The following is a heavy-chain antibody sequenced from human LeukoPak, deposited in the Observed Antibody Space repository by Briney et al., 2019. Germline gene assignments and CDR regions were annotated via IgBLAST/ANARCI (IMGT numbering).Heavy chain of an antibody. V-gene: IGHV4-59*11. CDR1: GGSISSHY. Sequence: SETLSLTCTVSGGSISSHYWSWIRQPPGKGLECIGYLYYSGSTAYNPSLKGRVTISVDTSKNQFSLKLSSVTAADTALYYCAREAEGYYDRQFDSWGQGTLVTVSS. J-gene: IGHJ4*02. CDR3: AREAEGYYDRQFDS. CDR2: LYYSGST. D-gene: IGHD3-22*01.